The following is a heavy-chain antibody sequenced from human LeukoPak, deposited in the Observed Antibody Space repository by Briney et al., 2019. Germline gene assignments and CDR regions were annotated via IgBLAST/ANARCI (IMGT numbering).Heavy chain of an antibody. CDR1: GFTFSSYS. D-gene: IGHD3-3*01. CDR3: AKDLRDFDFPRLIDY. CDR2: ISSSSSYI. Sequence: GGSLRLSCAASGFTFSSYSMNWVRQAPGKGLEWVSSISSSSSYIYYADSVKGRFTISRDNAKNSLYLQMNSLRAEDTAVYNCAKDLRDFDFPRLIDYWGQGTLVTVSS. V-gene: IGHV3-21*01. J-gene: IGHJ4*02.